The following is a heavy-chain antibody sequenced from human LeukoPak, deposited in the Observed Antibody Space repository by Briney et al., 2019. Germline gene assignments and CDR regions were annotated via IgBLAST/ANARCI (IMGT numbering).Heavy chain of an antibody. Sequence: GGSLRLSCAASGFNFINFDMTWVRQAAGKGLEWVAYISSSGSTIYYADSVKGRFTISRDNAKNSLFLQMSSLRAEDTAVYYCARTPFSVVIVPPAQRGAFASWGQGTLVTVSS. CDR3: ARTPFSVVIVPPAQRGAFAS. CDR1: GFNFINFD. D-gene: IGHD2/OR15-2a*01. J-gene: IGHJ5*01. V-gene: IGHV3-48*04. CDR2: ISSSGSTI.